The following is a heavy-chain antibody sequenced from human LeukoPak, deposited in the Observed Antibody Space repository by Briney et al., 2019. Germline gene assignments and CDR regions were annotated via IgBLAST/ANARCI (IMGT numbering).Heavy chain of an antibody. V-gene: IGHV4-4*02. CDR1: GGSISSSNW. CDR2: IYHSGST. CDR3: ARVLIDFWSGYPEYYYYGMDV. Sequence: PSETLSLTCAVSGGSISSSNWWSWVRQPPGKGLEWIGEIYHSGSTNYNPSLKSRVTISVDKSKNQFSLKLSSVTAADTAVYYCARVLIDFWSGYPEYYYYGMDVWGQGTTVTVSS. D-gene: IGHD3-3*01. J-gene: IGHJ6*02.